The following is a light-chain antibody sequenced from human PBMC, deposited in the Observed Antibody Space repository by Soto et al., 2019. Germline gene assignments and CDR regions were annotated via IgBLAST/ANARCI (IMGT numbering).Light chain of an antibody. CDR3: QQYNNWWT. CDR2: GAS. V-gene: IGKV3-15*01. J-gene: IGKJ1*01. Sequence: EVVMTQSPATLSVSPGERATLSCRASQSVSNNLAWYQQKPGQAPRLLIYGASTRATGIPAWFSGSGSGTEFTLTISSLQSEDFAVYYCQQYNNWWTFGQGTKVEIK. CDR1: QSVSNN.